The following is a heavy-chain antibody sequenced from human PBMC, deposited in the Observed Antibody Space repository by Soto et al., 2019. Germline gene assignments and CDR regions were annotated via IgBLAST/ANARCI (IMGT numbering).Heavy chain of an antibody. J-gene: IGHJ6*02. CDR1: GLTFSSYG. V-gene: IGHV3-33*01. CDR2: IWYDGSNK. Sequence: GGSLRLSCAASGLTFSSYGMHCVRQAPCKGLEWVAVIWYDGSNKYYADSVKGRFTISRDNSKNTLYLQMNSLRAEDTAVYYCARSKVPIAPPGYYGMDVWGQGTKVTVSS. D-gene: IGHD3-10*01. CDR3: ARSKVPIAPPGYYGMDV.